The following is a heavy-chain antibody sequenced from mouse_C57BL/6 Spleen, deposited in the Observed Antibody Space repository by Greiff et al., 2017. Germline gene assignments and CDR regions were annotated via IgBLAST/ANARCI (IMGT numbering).Heavy chain of an antibody. J-gene: IGHJ4*01. D-gene: IGHD2-2*01. V-gene: IGHV5-16*01. CDR1: GFTFSAYY. CDR2: INYDGSST. CDR3: ARDRLRDAMDY. Sequence: EVKLMESEGGLVQPGSSMKLSCTASGFTFSAYYMAWVRQVPDTGLERVANINYDGSSTYYLDSLKSRFIIAREDAKNILYLQISSLKSEDTATYYCARDRLRDAMDYWGQGTSVTVSS.